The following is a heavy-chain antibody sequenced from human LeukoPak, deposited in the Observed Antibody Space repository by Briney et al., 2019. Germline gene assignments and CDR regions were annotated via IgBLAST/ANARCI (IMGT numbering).Heavy chain of an antibody. D-gene: IGHD2-21*02. CDR2: ITGSGGGT. CDR1: GFTFSNYV. CDR3: AKDSETVLYNFDY. J-gene: IGHJ4*02. V-gene: IGHV3-23*01. Sequence: PGGSLRLSCATSGFTFSNYVMSWVRLATGKGLQWVSTITGSGGGTYYTDSVKGRFTISRDNSKNTLFLQMDILGAADAAIYYCAKDSETVLYNFDYWGQGTLVTVSS.